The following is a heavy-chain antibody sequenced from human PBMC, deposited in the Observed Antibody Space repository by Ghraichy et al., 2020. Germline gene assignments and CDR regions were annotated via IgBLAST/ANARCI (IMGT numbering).Heavy chain of an antibody. CDR1: GYTFTSFY. CDR3: ARGPRMDV. V-gene: IGHV1-46*01. J-gene: IGHJ6*02. Sequence: ASVKVSCKASGYTFTSFYIQWVRQTPGLGLEWMGIINPSGAVTISAEKFQGRLTMTIDTSTSTVYMELSSLGSEDAAVYYCARGPRMDVWGQGTTVTVSS. CDR2: INPSGAVT.